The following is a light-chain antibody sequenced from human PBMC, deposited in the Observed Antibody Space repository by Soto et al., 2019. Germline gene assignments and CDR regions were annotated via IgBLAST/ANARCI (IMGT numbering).Light chain of an antibody. CDR1: QSVSSTY. J-gene: IGKJ2*01. Sequence: ENVLTQSPGTLSLSPGERATLSCRASQSVSSTYLAWYQHKPGQAPRLLIYGASSRAIGIPDRFSGSGSGTDFTLNISRLEPEDFAVYYCQQYGSSPLMYTFGQGTKLEIK. V-gene: IGKV3-20*01. CDR2: GAS. CDR3: QQYGSSPLMYT.